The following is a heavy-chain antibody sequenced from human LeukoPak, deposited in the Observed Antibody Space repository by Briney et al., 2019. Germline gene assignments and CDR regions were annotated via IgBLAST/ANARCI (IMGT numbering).Heavy chain of an antibody. CDR2: INTSGTT. Sequence: SQTLSLTCTVSGASISSGSNSWGWIRQPAGKGLEWIGRINTSGTTNYNPSLKSRVTMSIDTSKNQFSLKLSSVTAADTAVYYCARGVGAYYMDVWGKGTTVTISS. D-gene: IGHD1-26*01. V-gene: IGHV4-61*02. CDR1: GASISSGSNS. J-gene: IGHJ6*03. CDR3: ARGVGAYYMDV.